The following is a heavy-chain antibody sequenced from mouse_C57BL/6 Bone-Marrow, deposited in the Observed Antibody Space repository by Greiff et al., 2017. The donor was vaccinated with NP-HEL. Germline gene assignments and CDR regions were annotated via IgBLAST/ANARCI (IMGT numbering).Heavy chain of an antibody. CDR2: IYPGSGST. CDR1: GYTFTSYW. J-gene: IGHJ1*03. D-gene: IGHD1-1*01. Sequence: QVQLQQSGAELVKPGASVKMSCKASGYTFTSYWITWVKQRPGQGLEWIGDIYPGSGSTNYNEKFKSKATLTVDTSSSTAYMQLSSLTSEDSAVYYCAREMTPDGSSFYWYFDVWGTGTTVTVSS. CDR3: AREMTPDGSSFYWYFDV. V-gene: IGHV1-55*01.